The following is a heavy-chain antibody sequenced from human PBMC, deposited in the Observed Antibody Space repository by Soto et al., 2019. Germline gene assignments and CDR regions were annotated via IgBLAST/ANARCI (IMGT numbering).Heavy chain of an antibody. J-gene: IGHJ5*02. CDR3: RSSFSTRRENWFDP. CDR1: GYTFTSYY. CDR2: INPSFGST. Sequence: ASVKVSCKASGYTFTSYYMHWVRQAPGQGLEWMGIINPSFGSTSYAQKFQGRVTITADESTSTAYMELSSLRSEDTAVYYCRSSFSTRRENWFDPWGQGTLVTVSS. D-gene: IGHD6-6*01. V-gene: IGHV1-46*01.